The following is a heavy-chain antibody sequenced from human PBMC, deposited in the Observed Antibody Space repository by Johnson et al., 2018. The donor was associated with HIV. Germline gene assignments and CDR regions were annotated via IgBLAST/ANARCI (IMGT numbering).Heavy chain of an antibody. CDR3: SRGKDMAGTGAFDI. V-gene: IGHV3-30*19. CDR1: GFIFSDYY. J-gene: IGHJ3*02. CDR2: ISYDGSNK. Sequence: QVLLVESGGYLVKPGGSLRLSCAASGFIFSDYYMTWIRQAPGKGLEWVAVISYDGSNKYYADSVKGRFTISRDNSKTTLYLQMNSLRAGDTAVYFCSRGKDMAGTGAFDIWGQGTMVTVSS. D-gene: IGHD6-19*01.